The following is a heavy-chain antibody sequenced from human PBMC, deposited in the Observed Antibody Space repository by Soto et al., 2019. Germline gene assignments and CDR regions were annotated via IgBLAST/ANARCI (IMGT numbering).Heavy chain of an antibody. CDR2: IYYSGST. V-gene: IGHV4-59*08. CDR1: GGSISSYY. Sequence: SETLSLTCTVSGGSISSYYWSWIRQPPGKGLEWIGYIYYSGSTNYNPSLKCRVTISVDTSKNQFSLKLSSVTAADTAVYYCARLVVVTAGTIDPWGQGTLVTVSS. J-gene: IGHJ5*02. CDR3: ARLVVVTAGTIDP. D-gene: IGHD2-2*01.